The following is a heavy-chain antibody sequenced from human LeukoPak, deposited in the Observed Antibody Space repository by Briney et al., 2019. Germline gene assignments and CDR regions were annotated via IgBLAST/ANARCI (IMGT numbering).Heavy chain of an antibody. CDR1: GYTFTVYY. Sequence: ASVTVSCTASGYTFTVYYMHWVRQAPAQGLEWMGWIDPNSGGTNYAKNFQGRVTMTRDTSITTAYMELSGLRSDDTAVYYCARGVGSGWYFDLWGRGTLVTVSS. D-gene: IGHD3-10*01. J-gene: IGHJ2*01. V-gene: IGHV1-2*02. CDR3: ARGVGSGWYFDL. CDR2: IDPNSGGT.